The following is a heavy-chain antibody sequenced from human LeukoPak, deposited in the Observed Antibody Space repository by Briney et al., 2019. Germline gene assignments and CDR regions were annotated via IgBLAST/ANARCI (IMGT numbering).Heavy chain of an antibody. D-gene: IGHD1-26*01. V-gene: IGHV1-18*01. CDR3: ARDMVGAIDHPYFDY. J-gene: IGHJ4*02. CDR2: ISAYNGST. Sequence: ASVKVSCKASGYTFTSYGISWVRQAPGQGLEWMGWISAYNGSTNYAQKLQGKVTMTTDTSTSTAYMELRSLRSDDTAVYYCARDMVGAIDHPYFDYWGQGTLVTVSS. CDR1: GYTFTSYG.